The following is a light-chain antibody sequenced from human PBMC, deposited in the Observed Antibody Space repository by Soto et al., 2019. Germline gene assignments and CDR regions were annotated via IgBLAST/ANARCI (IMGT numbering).Light chain of an antibody. V-gene: IGKV3-15*01. J-gene: IGKJ5*01. CDR1: QSVSSN. CDR2: GAS. Sequence: EVVMTQSPATLSVSLGDRATLSCRASQSVSSNLAWYQQKPGQGPRLLIYGASTRATGIPARFSGSGSGTEFTLTISRLEPEDFAVYYCQHYDGSPITFGHGTRMEIK. CDR3: QHYDGSPIT.